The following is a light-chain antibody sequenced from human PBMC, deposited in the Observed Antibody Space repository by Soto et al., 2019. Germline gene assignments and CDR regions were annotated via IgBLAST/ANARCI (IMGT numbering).Light chain of an antibody. CDR1: QSVSSY. J-gene: IGKJ2*01. CDR2: DAS. CDR3: QQLSNWPPMYT. V-gene: IGKV3-11*01. Sequence: EIVLTQSPATLSLSPGERATLSCRASQSVSSYLAWYQQKPGQAPRLLIYDASNRATGIPARFSGSGSGTDLTLTISSLEHEHFAVYYCQQLSNWPPMYTVGQGTKREI.